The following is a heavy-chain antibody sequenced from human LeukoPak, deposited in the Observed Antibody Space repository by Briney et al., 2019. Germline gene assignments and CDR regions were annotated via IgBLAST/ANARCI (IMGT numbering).Heavy chain of an antibody. V-gene: IGHV3-30*03. D-gene: IGHD4-17*01. J-gene: IGHJ2*01. CDR1: GFTFSSYV. CDR3: ATYGDSRRRDWYFDL. CDR2: ISYAGNNE. Sequence: PGGSLRLSCAASGFTFSSYVMHWVRQAPGKGLEWVAVISYAGNNEYYADSVKGRFTISRDNSKNTLYLQMNSLRAEDTAVYYCATYGDSRRRDWYFDLWGRGTLVTVSS.